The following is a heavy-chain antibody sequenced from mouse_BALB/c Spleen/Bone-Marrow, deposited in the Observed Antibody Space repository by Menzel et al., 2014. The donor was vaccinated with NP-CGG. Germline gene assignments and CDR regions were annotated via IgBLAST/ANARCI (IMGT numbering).Heavy chain of an antibody. Sequence: VQLQQSGAELVKPGASVKLSCMASGFTFTSYWIHWVKQRPGQGPEWIGEINPSNGRTNYNEKFKSKATLTDGKSSSTAYMQLSSLTSEDSAVYYCARDGNYRYAMDYWGQGTSLTVSS. CDR1: GFTFTSYW. J-gene: IGHJ4*01. V-gene: IGHV1S81*02. CDR3: ARDGNYRYAMDY. CDR2: INPSNGRT. D-gene: IGHD2-1*01.